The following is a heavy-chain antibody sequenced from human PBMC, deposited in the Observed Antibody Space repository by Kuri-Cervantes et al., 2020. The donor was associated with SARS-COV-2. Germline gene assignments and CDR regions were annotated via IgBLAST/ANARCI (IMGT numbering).Heavy chain of an antibody. J-gene: IGHJ4*02. CDR1: GGSISSGYYY. CDR2: IYYSGST. D-gene: IGHD5-12*01. V-gene: IGHV4-30-4*01. Sequence: LRLSCTVSGGSISSGYYYWSWIRQPPGKGLEWIGYIYYSGSTYYNPSLKSRVTTSVDTSKNQFSLKLSSVTAADTALYYCARREGIVPTITRPKYKNSFDYWGQGTLVTVSS. CDR3: ARREGIVPTITRPKYKNSFDY.